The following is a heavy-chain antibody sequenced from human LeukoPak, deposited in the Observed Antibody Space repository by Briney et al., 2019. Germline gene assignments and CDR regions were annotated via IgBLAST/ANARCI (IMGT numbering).Heavy chain of an antibody. CDR2: MNPSSGGT. CDR1: GYIFTGYY. V-gene: IGHV1-2*02. CDR3: AVGDVDTAMVTGY. Sequence: ASVKVSCKPSGYIFTGYYLHWVRQAPGQGLEWMGWMNPSSGGTTSAPKLQGRVTMTRDTSISTAYMELSRLRSDDTAVYYCAVGDVDTAMVTGYWGQGTLVTVSS. D-gene: IGHD5-18*01. J-gene: IGHJ4*02.